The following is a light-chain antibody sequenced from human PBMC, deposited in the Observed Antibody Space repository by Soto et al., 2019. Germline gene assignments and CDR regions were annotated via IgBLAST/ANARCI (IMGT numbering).Light chain of an antibody. Sequence: TPHVSPAGESTLSRRASQRVNSNYLAWYQQKPGQAPRLLIYGISKRATGIPDRFSGSGSGTDFTLTISRLEPDDCAVYYCQQYCSSSTFGQGTRLEIK. J-gene: IGKJ5*01. V-gene: IGKV3-20*01. CDR1: QRVNSNY. CDR3: QQYCSSST. CDR2: GIS.